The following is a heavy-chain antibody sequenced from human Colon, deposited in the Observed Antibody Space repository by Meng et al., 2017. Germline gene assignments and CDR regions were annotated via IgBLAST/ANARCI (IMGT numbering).Heavy chain of an antibody. D-gene: IGHD1-14*01. CDR2: IYDYGRT. CDR1: GGPFTSGNF. Sequence: QVQTQGAGPGLVKPSGPLSLTCTVSGGPFTSGNFWGWVRQTPGKGLEWIGEIYDYGRTNYNPSLMSRVTISIDKSKSQFSLDLSSVIAADTVVYYCCGGIAGTGRPLYFDYWGQGTLVTVSS. J-gene: IGHJ4*02. V-gene: IGHV4-4*02. CDR3: CGGIAGTGRPLYFDY.